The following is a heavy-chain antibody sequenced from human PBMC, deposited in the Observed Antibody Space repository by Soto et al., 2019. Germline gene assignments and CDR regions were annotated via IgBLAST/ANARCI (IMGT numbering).Heavy chain of an antibody. Sequence: GGSLRLSCAASGFTFSSYWMSWVRQAPGKGLEWVANIKQDGSEKYYVDSVKGRFTISRDNAKNSLYLQMNSLRAEDTAVYYCARVGLRVWYLQIWGYDYFDYWGQGTLVTVSS. V-gene: IGHV3-7*01. CDR3: ARVGLRVWYLQIWGYDYFDY. J-gene: IGHJ4*02. D-gene: IGHD2-8*01. CDR2: IKQDGSEK. CDR1: GFTFSSYW.